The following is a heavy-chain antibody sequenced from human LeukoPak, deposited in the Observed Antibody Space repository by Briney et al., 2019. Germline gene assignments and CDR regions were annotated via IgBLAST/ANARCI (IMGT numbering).Heavy chain of an antibody. CDR2: ISASGSS. V-gene: IGHV4-4*07. CDR1: SDSISNYF. J-gene: IGHJ3*01. Sequence: SETLSLTCPFSSDSISNYFWSWIRQPAGKGLEWIGRISASGSSNYNPSLKSRVTMSLDTSKNQFSLKLTSVTAADTAVYYCARLRVPAARGAFDCWGQGTMVTVAS. CDR3: ARLRVPAARGAFDC. D-gene: IGHD6-6*01.